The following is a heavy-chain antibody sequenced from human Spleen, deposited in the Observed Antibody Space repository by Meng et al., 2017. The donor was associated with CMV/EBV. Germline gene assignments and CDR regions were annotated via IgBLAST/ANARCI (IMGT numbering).Heavy chain of an antibody. CDR1: GFTFSSYS. Sequence: GESLKISCAASGFTFSSYSMSWVRQAPGKGLEWVSSIGGSSSYIFYTDSVKGRFTVARDNAKNSLYLQMNSLRVEDTAVYYCARDKGVFGMDVWGQGTTVTVSS. CDR3: ARDKGVFGMDV. CDR2: IGGSSSYI. V-gene: IGHV3-21*01. J-gene: IGHJ6*02.